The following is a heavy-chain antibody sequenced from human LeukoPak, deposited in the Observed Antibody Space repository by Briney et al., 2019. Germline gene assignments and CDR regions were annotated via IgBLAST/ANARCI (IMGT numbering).Heavy chain of an antibody. CDR2: INPNSGGT. J-gene: IGHJ3*02. CDR3: ARAGYSGSYSHHRHAFDI. D-gene: IGHD1-26*01. CDR1: GHTFTGYY. Sequence: GASVKVSCKASGHTFTGYYMHWVRQAPGQGLEWMGWINPNSGGTNYAQKFQGRVTMTRDTSISTAYMELSRLRSDDTAVYYCARAGYSGSYSHHRHAFDIWGQGTMVTVSS. V-gene: IGHV1-2*02.